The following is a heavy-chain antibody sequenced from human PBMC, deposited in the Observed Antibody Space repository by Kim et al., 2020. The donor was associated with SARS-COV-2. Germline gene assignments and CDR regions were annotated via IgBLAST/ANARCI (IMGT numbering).Heavy chain of an antibody. Sequence: GGSLRLSCAASGFIFTSYAMSWVRQAPGKGLEWVSTISYSGAGTYYADSVKGRFTISRDSSRNTLYLQLNSLRAEDTAVYHCARLSGYYYTTFDYWGQGTLVTVSS. D-gene: IGHD3-22*01. CDR3: ARLSGYYYTTFDY. J-gene: IGHJ4*02. V-gene: IGHV3-23*01. CDR1: GFIFTSYA. CDR2: ISYSGAGT.